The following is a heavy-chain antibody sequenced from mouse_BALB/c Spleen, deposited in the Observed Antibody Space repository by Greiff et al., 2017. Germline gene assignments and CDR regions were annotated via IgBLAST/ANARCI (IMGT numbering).Heavy chain of an antibody. CDR2: ISSGGGST. J-gene: IGHJ2*01. D-gene: IGHD1-2*01. CDR1: GFAFSSYD. CDR3: ARQGTTAPTFAYYFDY. V-gene: IGHV5-12-1*01. Sequence: EVMLVESGGGLVKPGGSLKLSCAASGFAFSSYDMSWVRQTPEKRLEWVAYISSGGGSTYYPDTVKGRFTISRDNAKNTLYLQMSSLKSEDTAMYYCARQGTTAPTFAYYFDYWGQGTTLTVSS.